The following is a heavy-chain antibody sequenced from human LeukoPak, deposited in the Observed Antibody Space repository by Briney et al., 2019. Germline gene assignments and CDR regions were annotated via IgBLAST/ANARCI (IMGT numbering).Heavy chain of an antibody. CDR1: GFTFSNYW. CDR2: IKQDGSEK. J-gene: IGHJ4*02. CDR3: ARGNSEYDFWSGYYTVFDY. Sequence: GGSLRLSCTASGFTFSNYWMSWVRQAPGKGLEWVANIKQDGSEKYYVGSVKGRFTISRDNTKNSLYLQMNSLRAEDTAVYYCARGNSEYDFWSGYYTVFDYWGQGTLVTVSS. V-gene: IGHV3-7*03. D-gene: IGHD3-3*01.